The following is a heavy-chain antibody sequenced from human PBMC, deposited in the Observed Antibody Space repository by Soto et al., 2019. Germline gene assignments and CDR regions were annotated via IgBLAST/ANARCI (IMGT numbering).Heavy chain of an antibody. V-gene: IGHV3-30-3*01. Sequence: GGSLRLSCAASGFNFNYYPIHGGRQAPGKGLEWVALISYDGIHEYYADSVKGRFSLSRYNSKNTVHLQMTGLRVDDTAVYYCARDQVLRSFDHYYVDVCGHGTTVTVSS. CDR1: GFNFNYYP. D-gene: IGHD3-10*02. CDR2: ISYDGIHE. J-gene: IGHJ6*03. CDR3: ARDQVLRSFDHYYVDV.